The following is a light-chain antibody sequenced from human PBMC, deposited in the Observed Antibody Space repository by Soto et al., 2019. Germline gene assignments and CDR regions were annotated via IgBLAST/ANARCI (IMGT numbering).Light chain of an antibody. Sequence: EIVLTQSPATLSLSPGERATLSFRASQSVSSSYLAWYQQKPGQAPRLLICGASTRATGIPARFSGSGSGTEFTLTIRSLQSEDFAVYYCQQYNNWPPITFGQGTRREIK. CDR3: QQYNNWPPIT. CDR1: QSVSSSY. J-gene: IGKJ5*01. CDR2: GAS. V-gene: IGKV3-15*01.